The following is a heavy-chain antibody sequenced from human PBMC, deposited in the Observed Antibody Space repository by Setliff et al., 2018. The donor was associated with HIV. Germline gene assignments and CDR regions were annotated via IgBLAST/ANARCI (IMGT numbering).Heavy chain of an antibody. D-gene: IGHD6-6*01. CDR2: ISYDGSNK. Sequence: GGSLRLSCAASGFIFSSYAMHWVRQAPGKGLEWVAVISYDGSNKYYADSVKGRFTISRDNLKKRVYLQMSSLRAEDTAVYFCARDTGQLVYYFDSWGQGTLVTVSS. CDR1: GFIFSSYA. J-gene: IGHJ4*02. V-gene: IGHV3-30*04. CDR3: ARDTGQLVYYFDS.